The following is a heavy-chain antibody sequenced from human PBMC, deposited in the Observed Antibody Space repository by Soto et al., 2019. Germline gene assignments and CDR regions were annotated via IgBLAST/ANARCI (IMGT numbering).Heavy chain of an antibody. V-gene: IGHV4-4*02. CDR3: ARERYCGGDCYSRAFDY. D-gene: IGHD2-21*02. CDR2: IYHSGST. Sequence: SETLSLTCAVSGGSISSSNWWSWVRQPPGKGLEWIGEIYHSGSTNYNPSLKSRVTISVDKSKNQFSLKLSSVTAADTAVYYCARERYCGGDCYSRAFDYWGQGTLVTVSS. CDR1: GGSISSSNW. J-gene: IGHJ4*02.